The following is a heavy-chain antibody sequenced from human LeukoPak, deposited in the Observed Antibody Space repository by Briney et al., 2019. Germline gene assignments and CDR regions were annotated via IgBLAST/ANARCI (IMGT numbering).Heavy chain of an antibody. CDR3: ARDAVDFNHLNWSDP. J-gene: IGHJ5*02. CDR2: IIPIFGTA. D-gene: IGHD3/OR15-3a*01. CDR1: GGTFSSYA. Sequence: ASVKVSCKASGGTFSSYAISWVRQAPGQGLEWIGVIIPIFGTANYAQKFQGRVTITADESTSTAYLELSSLRSEDTAVYYCARDAVDFNHLNWSDPWGQGTLVTVSS. V-gene: IGHV1-69*01.